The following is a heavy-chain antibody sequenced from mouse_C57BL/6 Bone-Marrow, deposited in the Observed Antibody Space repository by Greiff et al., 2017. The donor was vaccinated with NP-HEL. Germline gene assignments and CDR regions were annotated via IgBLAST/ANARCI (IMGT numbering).Heavy chain of an antibody. CDR2: IHPNSGST. Sequence: QVQLQQPGAELVKPGASVKLSCKASGYTFTSYWMHWVKQRPGQGLEWIGMIHPNSGSTNYNEKFKSKATLTVDKSSSTAYMQLSSLTSEDSAVYYCARPYYYVSSPWFAYWGQGTLVTVSA. D-gene: IGHD1-1*01. V-gene: IGHV1-64*01. CDR3: ARPYYYVSSPWFAY. J-gene: IGHJ3*01. CDR1: GYTFTSYW.